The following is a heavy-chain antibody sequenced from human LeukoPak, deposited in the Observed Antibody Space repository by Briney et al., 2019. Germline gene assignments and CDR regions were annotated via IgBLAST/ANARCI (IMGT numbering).Heavy chain of an antibody. CDR2: ISAGGAST. V-gene: IGHV3-23*01. CDR1: GFTFSDYA. J-gene: IGHJ4*02. D-gene: IGHD5-12*01. CDR3: AKGHSGYSQSCFDY. Sequence: AGGSLRLSCAASGFTFSDYAMSWVRQAPGKGLEWVSAISAGGASTYYADSVKGRFTLSRDNSKNTLYLQMNSLRAEDTATYYCAKGHSGYSQSCFDYWGQGTLVTVSS.